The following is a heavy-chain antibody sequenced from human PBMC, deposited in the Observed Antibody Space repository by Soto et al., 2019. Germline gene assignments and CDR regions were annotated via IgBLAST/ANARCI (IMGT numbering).Heavy chain of an antibody. CDR1: GFTFSSYS. D-gene: IGHD3-3*01. CDR2: ISSSSSYI. J-gene: IGHJ6*02. CDR3: ARDVLRFLEWLWPYYYYGMDV. V-gene: IGHV3-21*04. Sequence: PGGSLRLSCAAPGFTFSSYSMNWVRQAPGKGLEWVSSISSSSSYIYYADSVEGRFTISRDNAKNSLYLQMNSLRAEDTAVYYCARDVLRFLEWLWPYYYYGMDVWGQGTTVTVSS.